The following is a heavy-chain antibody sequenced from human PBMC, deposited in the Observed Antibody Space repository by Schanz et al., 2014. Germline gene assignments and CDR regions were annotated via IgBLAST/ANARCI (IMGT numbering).Heavy chain of an antibody. V-gene: IGHV1-69*02. CDR2: IIPIHGIV. D-gene: IGHD2-15*01. Sequence: QLQLAQSGAEVKKPGSSVKVSCKLSGGTFSSYTISWMRQAPGQGLEWMGRIIPIHGIVNYAQRFQDRVRITADKSTSTAYMELSSLRSDDTAVYYCARGGGPEDVFDIWGQGTILTVSS. CDR1: GGTFSSYT. J-gene: IGHJ3*02. CDR3: ARGGGPEDVFDI.